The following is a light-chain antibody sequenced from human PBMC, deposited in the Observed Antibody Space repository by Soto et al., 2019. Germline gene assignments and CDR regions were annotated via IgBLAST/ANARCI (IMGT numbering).Light chain of an antibody. Sequence: QSVLTQPASVSGSPGQPITISCTGTSSDVGGYDYVSWYQQHPGKAPKLIIYEVSNRPSGVSSRFSGSKSGNTASLTISGLQAEDEADYYCSSYTSSSSRVFGTRTKVTVL. CDR1: SSDVGGYDY. V-gene: IGLV2-14*01. J-gene: IGLJ1*01. CDR3: SSYTSSSSRV. CDR2: EVS.